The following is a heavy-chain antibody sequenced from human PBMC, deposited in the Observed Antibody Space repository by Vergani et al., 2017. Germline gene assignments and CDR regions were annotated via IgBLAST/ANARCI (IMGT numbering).Heavy chain of an antibody. CDR1: GYPLTELS. V-gene: IGHV1-24*01. J-gene: IGHJ4*02. CDR2: FDPEDGET. Sequence: QVQLVQSGAEVKKPGASVKVSCKVSGYPLTELSMHWVRQAPGKGLEWMGGFDPEDGETIYAQKFQGRVTMTEDTSTDTAYMELSSLRSEDTAVYYCATDNGGFGVVPARLGFDYWGQGTLVTVSS. D-gene: IGHD2-2*01. CDR3: ATDNGGFGVVPARLGFDY.